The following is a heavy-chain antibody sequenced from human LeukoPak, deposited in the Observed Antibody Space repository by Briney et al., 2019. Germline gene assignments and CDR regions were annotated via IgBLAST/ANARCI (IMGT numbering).Heavy chain of an antibody. D-gene: IGHD1-26*01. V-gene: IGHV3-30*02. Sequence: GGSLRLSCAASGFTFEDYGMHWVRQAPGKGLEWVAFIRYDGSNKYYADSVKGRFTISRDNSKNTLYLQMNSLRAEDTAVYYCAKDGSGSYYTLDYWGQGTLVTVSS. CDR1: GFTFEDYG. J-gene: IGHJ4*02. CDR3: AKDGSGSYYTLDY. CDR2: IRYDGSNK.